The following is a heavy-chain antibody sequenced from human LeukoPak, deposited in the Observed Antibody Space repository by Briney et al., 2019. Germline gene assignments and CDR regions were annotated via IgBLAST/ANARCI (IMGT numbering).Heavy chain of an antibody. CDR2: ISSNGVST. CDR3: AKDASTVTLHADY. CDR1: GFTFSSYA. Sequence: GGSLRLSCSASGFTFSSYAMHWVRQAPGKGLEYFSSISSNGVSTYYADSVKGRFTISRDNSKNTLYLQMSSLRAEDTAVYYCAKDASTVTLHADYWGQGTLVTVSS. J-gene: IGHJ4*02. D-gene: IGHD4-17*01. V-gene: IGHV3-64D*06.